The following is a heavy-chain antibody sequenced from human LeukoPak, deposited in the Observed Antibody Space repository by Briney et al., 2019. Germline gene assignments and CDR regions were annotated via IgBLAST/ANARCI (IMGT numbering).Heavy chain of an antibody. Sequence: GGSLRLSCAASGFPLSNYAMSWVRQAPGKGLEWVSAISGSGDGTYYADSVKGRFTFSRDNSKNTLYLQMNSLRAEDTAVYFCARRGAAGSSLGYFDSWGQGTLVTVSS. V-gene: IGHV3-23*01. D-gene: IGHD3-10*01. CDR2: ISGSGDGT. J-gene: IGHJ4*02. CDR3: ARRGAAGSSLGYFDS. CDR1: GFPLSNYA.